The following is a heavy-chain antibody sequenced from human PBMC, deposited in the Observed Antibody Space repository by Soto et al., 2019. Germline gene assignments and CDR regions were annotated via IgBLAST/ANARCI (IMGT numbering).Heavy chain of an antibody. D-gene: IGHD3-16*02. V-gene: IGHV1-69*01. CDR1: GGTFSSYA. CDR2: IIPIFGTA. Sequence: VKVSCKASGGTFSSYAISWVRQATGQGLEWMGGIIPIFGTANYAQKFQGRVTITADESTITAYMELSSPRSEDPAAYYCARDRPNRYSTYGGKGTLSPFSP. J-gene: IGHJ4*02. CDR3: ARDRPNRYSTY.